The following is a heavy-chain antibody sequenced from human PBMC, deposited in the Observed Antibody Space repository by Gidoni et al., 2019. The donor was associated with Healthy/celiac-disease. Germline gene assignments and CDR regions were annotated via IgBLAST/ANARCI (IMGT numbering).Heavy chain of an antibody. D-gene: IGHD1-26*01. CDR3: ATGSYSAFDI. Sequence: EVQLVESGVGLVQPGGSLRLSCAASRFTFRDHYMDGVRQAPGKGLEWVGRTRNKANSYTTEYAASVKGRFTISRDDSKNSLYLQMNSLKTEDTAVYYCATGSYSAFDIWGQGTMVTVSS. J-gene: IGHJ3*02. CDR2: TRNKANSYTT. V-gene: IGHV3-72*01. CDR1: RFTFRDHY.